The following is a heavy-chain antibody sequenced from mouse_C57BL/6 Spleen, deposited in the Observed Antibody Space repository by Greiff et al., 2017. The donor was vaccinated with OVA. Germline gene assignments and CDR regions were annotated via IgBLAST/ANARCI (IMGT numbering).Heavy chain of an antibody. D-gene: IGHD1-1*01. CDR1: GYSITSGYD. J-gene: IGHJ1*03. CDR2: ISYSGST. Sequence: EVMLVESGPGMVKPSQSLSLTCTVTGYSITSGYDWHWIRHFPGNKLEWMGYISYSGSTNYNPSLKSRISITHDTSKNHFFLKLNSVTTEDTATYYCARRYYGSSRYFDVWGTGTTVTVSS. V-gene: IGHV3-1*01. CDR3: ARRYYGSSRYFDV.